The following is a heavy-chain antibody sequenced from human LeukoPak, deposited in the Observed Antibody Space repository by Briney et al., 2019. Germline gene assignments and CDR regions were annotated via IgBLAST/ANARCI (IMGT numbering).Heavy chain of an antibody. CDR1: GGSFSGYY. J-gene: IGHJ4*02. CDR2: INHSGST. CDR3: ARDLCTNGVCYQYFDY. Sequence: SETLSLTCAVYGGSFSGYYWSWIRQPPGKGLEWIGEINHSGSTNYNPSLKSRVTISVDTSKNQFSLKLSSVTAADTAVYYCARDLCTNGVCYQYFDYWGQGTLVTVSS. D-gene: IGHD2-8*01. V-gene: IGHV4-34*01.